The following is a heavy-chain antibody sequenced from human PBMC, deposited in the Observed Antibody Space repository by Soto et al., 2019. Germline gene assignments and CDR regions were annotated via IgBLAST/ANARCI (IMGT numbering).Heavy chain of an antibody. J-gene: IGHJ6*03. D-gene: IGHD1-7*01. CDR3: AGTTSHYWYYMDV. CDR2: TYYRSRWYY. Sequence: QVQLQESGPGLVKPSQTLSLTCVISGDSVSSNSAAWNWIRQSPSRGLERLGRTYYRSRWYYDYAVSVKSRIPVNPDTSKNQFSLQLTSVTPEDTAVYYCAGTTSHYWYYMDVWGKGTTVTVSS. CDR1: GDSVSSNSAA. V-gene: IGHV6-1*01.